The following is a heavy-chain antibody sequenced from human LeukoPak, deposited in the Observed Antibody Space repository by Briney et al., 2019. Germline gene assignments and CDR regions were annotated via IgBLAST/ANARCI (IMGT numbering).Heavy chain of an antibody. CDR2: IWYDGSNK. Sequence: GGSLRLSCAASGFTFSSYGMHWVRQAPGKGLEWVAVIWYDGSNKYYADSVKGRFTISRDNSKNTLYLQMNSLRAEDTAVYYCARDFPPAALTDNWFDPWGQGTLVTVSS. V-gene: IGHV3-33*01. J-gene: IGHJ5*02. CDR3: ARDFPPAALTDNWFDP. D-gene: IGHD2-2*01. CDR1: GFTFSSYG.